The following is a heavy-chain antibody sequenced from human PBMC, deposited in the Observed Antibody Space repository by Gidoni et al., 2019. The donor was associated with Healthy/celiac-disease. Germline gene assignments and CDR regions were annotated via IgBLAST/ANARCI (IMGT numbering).Heavy chain of an antibody. CDR3: ARGPYNWNYGGHAFDI. CDR2: T. D-gene: IGHD1-7*01. J-gene: IGHJ3*02. V-gene: IGHV4-30-2*01. Sequence: TYYNPSLKSRVTISVDRSKNQFSLKLSSVTAADTAVYYCARGPYNWNYGGHAFDIWGQGTMVTVSS.